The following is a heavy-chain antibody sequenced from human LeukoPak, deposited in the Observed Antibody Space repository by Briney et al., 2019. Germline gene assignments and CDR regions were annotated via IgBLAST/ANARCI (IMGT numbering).Heavy chain of an antibody. CDR2: MSSDSSFI. CDR1: GFTFRSYA. CDR3: ARGEVATTYYYGMDV. J-gene: IGHJ6*02. Sequence: GGSLRLSCVASGFTFRSYAMNRVRQAPGKGLEWVSYMSSDSSFINYADSVKGRFTISRDNAKNSLFLQMDSPRADDTAVYYCARGEVATTYYYGMDVWGQGTTVTVSS. D-gene: IGHD5-12*01. V-gene: IGHV3-21*05.